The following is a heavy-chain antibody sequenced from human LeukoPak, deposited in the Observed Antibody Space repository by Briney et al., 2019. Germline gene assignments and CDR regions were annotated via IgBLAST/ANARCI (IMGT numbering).Heavy chain of an antibody. Sequence: PGGSLRLSCAASGFTFSDFYMSWIRQAPGKGLEWVSYISSSGSYTNYADSVKGRFTISRDNAKNSLYLQMNSLRAEDTAVYYCARAQRSSSWYGDYWGQGTLVTVSS. D-gene: IGHD6-13*01. V-gene: IGHV3-11*06. CDR1: GFTFSDFY. CDR3: ARAQRSSSWYGDY. CDR2: ISSSGSYT. J-gene: IGHJ4*02.